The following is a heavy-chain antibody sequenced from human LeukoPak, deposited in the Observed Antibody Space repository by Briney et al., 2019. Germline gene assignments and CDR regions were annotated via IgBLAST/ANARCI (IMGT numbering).Heavy chain of an antibody. CDR3: ASAGYYYDSSGYEPWYFDL. V-gene: IGHV4-59*01. J-gene: IGHJ2*01. CDR2: IYYSGST. CDR1: GGSISSYY. Sequence: SETLSLXCTVSGGSISSYYWSWIRQPPGKGLEWIGYIYYSGSTNYNPSLKRRGTLSVAASKNQFSLKLRSVTAADTAVYYCASAGYYYDSSGYEPWYFDLWGRGTLVTVSS. D-gene: IGHD3-22*01.